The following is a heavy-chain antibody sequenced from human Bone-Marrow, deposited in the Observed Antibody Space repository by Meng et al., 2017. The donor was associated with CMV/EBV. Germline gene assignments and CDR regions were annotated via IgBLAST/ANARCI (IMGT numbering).Heavy chain of an antibody. D-gene: IGHD1-1*01. Sequence: GGSLRLSCAASGFTFSSYAMTWDRQAPGKGLEWVSLIINSGGNTYYADSVKGRFTISSDNSKNTLYLQMNSLRAEDTAVYYCAKSDRTSYYFYYLDVWGQGTTVTVSS. CDR2: IINSGGNT. CDR3: AKSDRTSYYFYYLDV. CDR1: GFTFSSYA. V-gene: IGHV3-23*01. J-gene: IGHJ6*02.